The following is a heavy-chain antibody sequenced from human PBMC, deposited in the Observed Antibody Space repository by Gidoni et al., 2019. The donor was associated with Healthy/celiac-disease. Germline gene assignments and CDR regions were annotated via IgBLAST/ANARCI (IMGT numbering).Heavy chain of an antibody. CDR2: ISYGGSNK. V-gene: IGHV3-30*03. J-gene: IGHJ6*02. Sequence: QVQLVEGGGGVVQRGGSLSPFCGAAGLSFSSYGMHWVRQAPGKGLEWVAVISYGGSNKYYADSVEGRFTISRDNSKNTLYLQMNSLRAEDTAVYYCAGGLGKDNGEIYYYYGMDVWGQGTTVTVSS. CDR3: AGGLGKDNGEIYYYYGMDV. D-gene: IGHD7-27*01. CDR1: GLSFSSYG.